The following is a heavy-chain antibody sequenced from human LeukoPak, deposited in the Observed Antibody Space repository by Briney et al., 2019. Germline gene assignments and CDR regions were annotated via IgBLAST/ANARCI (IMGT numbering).Heavy chain of an antibody. J-gene: IGHJ6*02. V-gene: IGHV4-59*01. CDR1: GGSIRRYY. D-gene: IGHD3-22*01. CDR3: ARAVDTSGYYYYGLDV. CDR2: IYYSGST. Sequence: SETLSLTCIVSGGSIRRYYWSWIRQPLGKGLEWIGYIYYSGSTNYNPPLKSRVTISVDTSKNQFSLKLSSVTAADTAVYYCARAVDTSGYYYYGLDVWGQGTTVTVSS.